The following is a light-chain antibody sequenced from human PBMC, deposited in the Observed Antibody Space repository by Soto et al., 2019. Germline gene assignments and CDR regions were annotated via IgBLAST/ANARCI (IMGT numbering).Light chain of an antibody. CDR2: GAS. CDR3: QQYGSSRWT. J-gene: IGKJ1*01. CDR1: ERLSSVY. Sequence: EIVLTQSPDTLSLSPWERATLSCRASERLSSVYLAWYQQRPGQPPRLLIYGASNRATGIPDRFSGSGSGTEFTLTISSLQSEDFAVYYCQQYGSSRWTFGQGTKVDIK. V-gene: IGKV3-20*01.